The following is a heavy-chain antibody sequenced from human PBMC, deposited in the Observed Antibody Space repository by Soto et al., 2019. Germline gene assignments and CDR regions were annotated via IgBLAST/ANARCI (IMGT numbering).Heavy chain of an antibody. CDR2: IIPIFGTA. D-gene: IGHD3-3*01. Sequence: GASVKVSCKASGGTFSSYAISWVRQAPGQGLEWMGGIIPIFGTANYAQKFQGRVTITADESTSTAYMELSSLRSEDTAVYYCARNRKTIFGVVISLDGYYYYGMDVWGQGTTVTVSS. CDR1: GGTFSSYA. J-gene: IGHJ6*02. V-gene: IGHV1-69*13. CDR3: ARNRKTIFGVVISLDGYYYYGMDV.